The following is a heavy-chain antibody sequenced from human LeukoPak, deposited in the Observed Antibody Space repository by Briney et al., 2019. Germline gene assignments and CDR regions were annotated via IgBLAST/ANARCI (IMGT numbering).Heavy chain of an antibody. CDR2: ISYDGSNK. Sequence: QPGGSLRLSCAASGFTFSSYAMSWVRQAPGKGLEWVAVISYDGSNKYYADSVKGRFTISRDNSKNTLYLQMNSLRAEDTAVYYCAKNAAGYSSNPPDDIWGQGTMVTVSS. CDR1: GFTFSSYA. V-gene: IGHV3-30*18. D-gene: IGHD6-13*01. CDR3: AKNAAGYSSNPPDDI. J-gene: IGHJ3*02.